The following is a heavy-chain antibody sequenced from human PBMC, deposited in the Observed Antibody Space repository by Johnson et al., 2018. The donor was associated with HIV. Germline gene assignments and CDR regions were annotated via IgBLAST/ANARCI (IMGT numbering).Heavy chain of an antibody. Sequence: VQLVESGGGLVQPGGSLRLSCAASGFTFSSYAMSWVRQTPGKGLEWVSGTSGSGEKTYYADSVKGRFTISRDNSKNTLYLQMNSLRAEDTALYYGAKYLHVIMVGTLDDAFDLWGQGTMVTVSS. J-gene: IGHJ3*01. CDR3: AKYLHVIMVGTLDDAFDL. CDR1: GFTFSSYA. V-gene: IGHV3-23*04. CDR2: TSGSGEKT. D-gene: IGHD4-23*01.